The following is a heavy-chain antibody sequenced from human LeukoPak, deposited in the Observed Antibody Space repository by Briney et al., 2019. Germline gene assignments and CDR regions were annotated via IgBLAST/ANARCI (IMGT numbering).Heavy chain of an antibody. CDR3: ARDRHYYDSRGGGVDY. CDR2: ISSSGSTI. J-gene: IGHJ4*02. CDR1: GFTFSDYY. V-gene: IGHV3-11*04. Sequence: GGSLRLSCAASGFTFSDYYMSWIRQAPGKGLEWVSYISSSGSTIYYADSVKGRFTISRDNAKNSLYLQMNSLRAEDTAVYYCARDRHYYDSRGGGVDYWGQGTLVTVSS. D-gene: IGHD3-22*01.